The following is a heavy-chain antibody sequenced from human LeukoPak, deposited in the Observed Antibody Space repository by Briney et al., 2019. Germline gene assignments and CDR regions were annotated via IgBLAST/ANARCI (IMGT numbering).Heavy chain of an antibody. CDR1: GYTFSGYY. J-gene: IGHJ4*02. CDR2: INPNSGGT. Sequence: GASVKVSCKASGYTFSGYYMHWVRQAPGQGLEWMGWINPNSGGTNYAQKFQGRVTMARDTSISTAYMELSRLRSDDTAVYYCARDSYTRRYFDYWGQGTLVTVSS. CDR3: ARDSYTRRYFDY. V-gene: IGHV1-2*02. D-gene: IGHD1-26*01.